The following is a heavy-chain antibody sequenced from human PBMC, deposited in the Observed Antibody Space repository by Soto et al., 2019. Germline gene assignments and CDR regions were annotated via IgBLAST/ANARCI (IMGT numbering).Heavy chain of an antibody. V-gene: IGHV4-59*01. Sequence: SETLSLTCTVSGVSSSNYYWNLIRQPPGKGLEWIGYIYSSGSTHYNPSLQNRVTISIDTSKNQVSLKVNSVTAADTAVYYCARDHPHSYGVYYFDYWGQGTPVTVSS. J-gene: IGHJ4*02. CDR1: GVSSSNYY. CDR2: IYSSGST. D-gene: IGHD5-18*01. CDR3: ARDHPHSYGVYYFDY.